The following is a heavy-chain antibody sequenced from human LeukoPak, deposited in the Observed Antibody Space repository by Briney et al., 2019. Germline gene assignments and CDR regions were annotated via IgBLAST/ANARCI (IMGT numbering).Heavy chain of an antibody. CDR3: ARDPPRGSYSEVGWN. J-gene: IGHJ4*02. CDR1: GYTFTSYY. CDR2: IDPSGGST. D-gene: IGHD1-26*01. Sequence: ASVKVSCKASGYTFTSYYMHWVRQAPGQGLEWMGIIDPSGGSTSYAQKFQGRVTITADKSTSTAYMELSSLRSEDTAVYYCARDPPRGSYSEVGWNWGQGTLVTVSS. V-gene: IGHV1-46*01.